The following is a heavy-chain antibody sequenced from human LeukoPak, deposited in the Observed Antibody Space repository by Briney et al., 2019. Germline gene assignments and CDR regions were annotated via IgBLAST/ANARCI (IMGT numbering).Heavy chain of an antibody. CDR3: AKDLRWGWDV. Sequence: GGSLKLSCAASGFTFSSYAMSWVRQAPGKGLEWVSAISGSGGSTYYADSVKGRFTISRDNSKNTLYLQMNSLRAEDAAVYYCAKDLRWGWDVWGQGTTVTVSS. J-gene: IGHJ6*02. CDR2: ISGSGGST. V-gene: IGHV3-23*01. D-gene: IGHD2-21*01. CDR1: GFTFSSYA.